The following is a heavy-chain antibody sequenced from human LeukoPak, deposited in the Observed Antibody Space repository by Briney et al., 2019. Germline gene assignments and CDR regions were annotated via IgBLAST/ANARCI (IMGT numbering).Heavy chain of an antibody. CDR3: ARERSSGYNDAFDI. V-gene: IGHV1-46*01. D-gene: IGHD3-22*01. CDR1: GFTFTNYN. Sequence: ASVKVSCKASGFTFTNYNMHWVRQAPGQGLEWMGIINPSGGNTNYAQKFQGRVTMTRDMSTSTVYMELSSLRSEDTAVYYCARERSSGYNDAFDIWGQGTMVTVSS. J-gene: IGHJ3*02. CDR2: INPSGGNT.